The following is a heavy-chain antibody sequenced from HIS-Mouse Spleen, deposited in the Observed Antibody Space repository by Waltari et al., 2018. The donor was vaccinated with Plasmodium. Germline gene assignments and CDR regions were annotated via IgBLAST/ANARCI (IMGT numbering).Heavy chain of an antibody. J-gene: IGHJ3*02. CDR1: GFTLISYG. Sequence: QVQLVESGGGVVQAGRSLRLSCAASGFTLISYGMHWVRQAPGKGLEWVAVIWYDGSNKYYADSVKGRFTISRDNSKNTLYLQMNSLRAEDTAVYYCAKVAQGTRDAFDIWGQGTMVTVSS. CDR3: AKVAQGTRDAFDI. D-gene: IGHD2-8*01. CDR2: IWYDGSNK. V-gene: IGHV3-33*06.